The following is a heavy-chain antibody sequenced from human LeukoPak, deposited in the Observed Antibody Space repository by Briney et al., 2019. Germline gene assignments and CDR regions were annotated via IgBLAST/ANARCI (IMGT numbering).Heavy chain of an antibody. CDR1: GFTFDDYG. Sequence: GGSLRLSCAASGFTFDDYGMSWVRQAPGKGLEWVSGINWNGGRTGYADSVKGRFTISRDNARNSLYLQMNSLRAEDTALYYCARGYGSGSYLYWGQGTLVSVSS. J-gene: IGHJ4*02. D-gene: IGHD3-10*01. V-gene: IGHV3-20*04. CDR3: ARGYGSGSYLY. CDR2: INWNGGRT.